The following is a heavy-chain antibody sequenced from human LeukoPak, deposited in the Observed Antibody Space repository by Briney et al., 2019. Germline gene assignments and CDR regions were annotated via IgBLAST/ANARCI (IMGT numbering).Heavy chain of an antibody. J-gene: IGHJ4*02. Sequence: SETLSLTCTVSGGSISSSSYYWGWIRQPPGKGLEWIGSIYYSGSTYYNPSLKSRVTISVDTTKNQFSLKLSSVTAADTAVYYCARDGAAARPLGFDYWGQGTLVTVSS. CDR3: ARDGAAARPLGFDY. CDR1: GGSISSSSYY. D-gene: IGHD6-6*01. CDR2: IYYSGST. V-gene: IGHV4-39*07.